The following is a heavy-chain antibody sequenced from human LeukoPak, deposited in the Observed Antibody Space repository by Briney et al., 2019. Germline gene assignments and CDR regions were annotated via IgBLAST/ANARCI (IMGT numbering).Heavy chain of an antibody. V-gene: IGHV3-23*01. J-gene: IGHJ3*02. D-gene: IGHD4-17*01. Sequence: TGGLLRPSSAAAGFTFSSYAMCCVRQPPGKGLVWVSGISGSSGSTYYEDSVKGRFPISRDNSKNTLYLQMNSLRAEDTAVYYCAKGVYGDYEDAFDIWGQGTMVTVSS. CDR2: ISGSSGST. CDR1: GFTFSSYA. CDR3: AKGVYGDYEDAFDI.